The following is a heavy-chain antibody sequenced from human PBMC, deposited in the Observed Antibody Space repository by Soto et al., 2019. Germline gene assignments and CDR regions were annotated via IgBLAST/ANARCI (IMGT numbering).Heavy chain of an antibody. Sequence: SETLSLTCSVSGDSLTNGNYYWTWIRQHPGKGLEWLGYIFYSGSTYYNPSLESRLTISVDTSKNQFSLKLRSVTAADTAVYYCARLQYCSHGLCSRYSGPYDYWGQGSLVTV. J-gene: IGHJ4*02. D-gene: IGHD2-8*01. CDR2: IFYSGST. V-gene: IGHV4-31*03. CDR3: ARLQYCSHGLCSRYSGPYDY. CDR1: GDSLTNGNYY.